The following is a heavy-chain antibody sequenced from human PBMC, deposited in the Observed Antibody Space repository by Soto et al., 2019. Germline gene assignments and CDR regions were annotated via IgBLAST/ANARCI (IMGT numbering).Heavy chain of an antibody. D-gene: IGHD6-13*01. V-gene: IGHV1-2*02. CDR1: GYPFTGYY. CDR3: ARSGLEGSSWNIFYYYYGMDV. CDR2: INPNSGGT. Sequence: GSGKVSFKACGYPFTGYYMNWGRQAPGQGVEWMGWINPNSGGTNYAQEFQGRVTMTRDTSISTAYMELSRLRSDDTAVYYCARSGLEGSSWNIFYYYYGMDVWGQGTTVTVSS. J-gene: IGHJ6*02.